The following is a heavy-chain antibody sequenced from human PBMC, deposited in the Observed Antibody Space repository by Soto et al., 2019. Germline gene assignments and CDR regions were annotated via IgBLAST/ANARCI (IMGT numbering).Heavy chain of an antibody. V-gene: IGHV6-1*01. CDR1: GDSVSSNSAA. D-gene: IGHD3-10*01. CDR3: ARVSSGNYYGSGSYYFDY. CDR2: TYYRSKWYN. Sequence: QSQTLSLTCAISGDSVSSNSAAWNWIRQSPSRGLEWLGRTYYRSKWYNDYAVSVKSRITINPDTSKNQFSLQLNSVTPEDTAVYYCARVSSGNYYGSGSYYFDYWGQGTLVTVSS. J-gene: IGHJ4*02.